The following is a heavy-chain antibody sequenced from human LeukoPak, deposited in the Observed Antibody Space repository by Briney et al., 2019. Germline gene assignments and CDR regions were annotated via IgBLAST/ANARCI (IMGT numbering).Heavy chain of an antibody. CDR2: INHSGST. CDR3: ARGRKYPNYYDSSGYYPH. V-gene: IGHV4-34*01. Sequence: PSETLSLTCAVYGGSFSGYYWSWIRQPPGKGLEWIGEINHSGSTIYNPSLKSRVTISVDTSKNQFSLKLSSVTAADTAVYYCARGRKYPNYYDSSGYYPHWGQGTLVTVSS. D-gene: IGHD3-22*01. J-gene: IGHJ4*02. CDR1: GGSFSGYY.